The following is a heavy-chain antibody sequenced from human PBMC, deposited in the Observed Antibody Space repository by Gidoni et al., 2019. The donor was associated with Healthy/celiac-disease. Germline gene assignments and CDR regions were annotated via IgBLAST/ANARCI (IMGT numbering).Heavy chain of an antibody. CDR2: ISSRSSYI. CDR3: ARDSKGWYFDL. V-gene: IGHV3-21*01. J-gene: IGHJ2*01. D-gene: IGHD3-3*02. CDR1: GFTFSSYS. Sequence: EVQLVESGGGLIQRGGSLRLSCAASGFTFSSYSRNWVRQAPGKGLEWVSSISSRSSYIYYADSVKGRFTISRDNAKNSLYLQMNSLRAEDTAVYYCARDSKGWYFDLWGRGTLVTVSS.